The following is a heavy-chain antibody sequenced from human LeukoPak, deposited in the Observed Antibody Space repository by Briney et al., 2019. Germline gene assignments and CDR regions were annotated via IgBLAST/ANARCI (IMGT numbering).Heavy chain of an antibody. CDR3: AKDQALLWFGELLLEPFDY. CDR1: GFTFSSYS. CDR2: ISSRSSTI. Sequence: GGSLRLSCAASGFTFSSYSMNWVRQAPGKGLEWVSYISSRSSTIYYADSVTGRFTISRDNAKNSLYLQMNSLRAEDTAVYYCAKDQALLWFGELLLEPFDYWGQGTLVTVSS. V-gene: IGHV3-48*01. D-gene: IGHD3-10*01. J-gene: IGHJ4*02.